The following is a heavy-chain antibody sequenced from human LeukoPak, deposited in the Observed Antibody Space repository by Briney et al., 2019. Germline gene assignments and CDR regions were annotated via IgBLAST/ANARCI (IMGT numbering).Heavy chain of an antibody. CDR2: INPTSGGT. Sequence: ASVRVSCKASGYTFTGYYIHWVRQAPGQGLEWMGWINPTSGGTKYAQKFQGRVTMTRDTSINTAYMELNRLTSDDTALYYCAGYTNNWYLGGYWGQGTLVAVSS. V-gene: IGHV1-2*02. CDR3: AGYTNNWYLGGY. J-gene: IGHJ4*02. D-gene: IGHD6-13*01. CDR1: GYTFTGYY.